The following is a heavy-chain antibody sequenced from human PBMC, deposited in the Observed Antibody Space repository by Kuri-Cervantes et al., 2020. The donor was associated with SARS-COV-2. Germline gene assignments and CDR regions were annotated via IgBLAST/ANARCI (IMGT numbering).Heavy chain of an antibody. J-gene: IGHJ3*02. CDR1: GFTFSSYA. D-gene: IGHD7-27*01. CDR2: ISYDGSNK. CDR3: ARELTGDAFDI. Sequence: LSLTCAASGFTFSSYAMHLVRQAPGKGLEWVAVISYDGSNKYYADSVKGRFTISRDNSKNTLYLQMNSLRAEDTAVYYCARELTGDAFDIWGQGTMVTVSS. V-gene: IGHV3-30-3*01.